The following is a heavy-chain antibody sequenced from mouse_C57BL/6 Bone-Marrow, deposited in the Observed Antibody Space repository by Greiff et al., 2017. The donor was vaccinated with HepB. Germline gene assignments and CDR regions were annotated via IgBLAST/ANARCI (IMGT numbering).Heavy chain of an antibody. CDR3: TRSAYYSNYGFAY. CDR1: GFTFSDAW. CDR2: IRNKANNHAT. Sequence: EVQLQESGGGLVQPGGSMKLSCAASGFTFSDAWMDWVRQSPEKGLEWVAEIRNKANNHATYYAESVKGRFTISRDDSKSSVYLQMNSLRTEDTGIYYCTRSAYYSNYGFAYWGQGTLVTVSA. V-gene: IGHV6-6*01. D-gene: IGHD2-5*01. J-gene: IGHJ3*01.